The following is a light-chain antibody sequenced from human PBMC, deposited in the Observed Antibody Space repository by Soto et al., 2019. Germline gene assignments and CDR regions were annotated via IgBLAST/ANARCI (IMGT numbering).Light chain of an antibody. CDR1: SSDVAGYNY. Sequence: QSVLTQPASVSGSPGQSITISCTGTSSDVAGYNYVSWYQQHPGKAPKLLIYEVSKRPSGVPDRFSGSKSGSTASLTVSGLQAEDEADYYCSSYAGNSNYVFGTGTKVTVL. V-gene: IGLV2-8*01. CDR2: EVS. CDR3: SSYAGNSNYV. J-gene: IGLJ1*01.